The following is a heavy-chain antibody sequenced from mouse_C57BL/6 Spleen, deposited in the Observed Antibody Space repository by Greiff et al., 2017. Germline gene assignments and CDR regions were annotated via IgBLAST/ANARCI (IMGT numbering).Heavy chain of an antibody. V-gene: IGHV5-17*01. D-gene: IGHD4-1*01. J-gene: IGHJ2*01. Sequence: EVQLVASGGGLVKPGGSLKLSCAASGFTFSDYGMNWVRQAPEKGLEWVAYISSGSSTIYYADTVKGRFTISRDNAKNTLFLQMTSLRSEDTAMYYCARWAGTGYFDYWGQGTTLTVSS. CDR1: GFTFSDYG. CDR2: ISSGSSTI. CDR3: ARWAGTGYFDY.